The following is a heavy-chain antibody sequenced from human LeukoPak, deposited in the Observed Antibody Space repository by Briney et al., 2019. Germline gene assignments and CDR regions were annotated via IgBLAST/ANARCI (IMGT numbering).Heavy chain of an antibody. D-gene: IGHD2-15*01. CDR1: GFTFSSYA. V-gene: IGHV3-30*04. Sequence: GGSLRLSCAASGFTFSSYAMHWVRQAPGKGLEWVAVISYDRSNKYYADSVKGRFTISRDNSKNTLYLQMNSLRAEDTAVYYCARDGLGYCSGGSCFEVHYFDYWGQGTLVTVSS. CDR3: ARDGLGYCSGGSCFEVHYFDY. J-gene: IGHJ4*02. CDR2: ISYDRSNK.